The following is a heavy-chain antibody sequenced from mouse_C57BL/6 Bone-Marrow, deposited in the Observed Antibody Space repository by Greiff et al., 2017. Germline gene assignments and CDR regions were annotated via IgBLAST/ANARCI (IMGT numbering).Heavy chain of an antibody. CDR3: ARSGGNYVFFDY. D-gene: IGHD2-1*01. J-gene: IGHJ2*01. V-gene: IGHV1-52*01. CDR2: IDPSDSET. CDR1: GYTFTSYW. Sequence: VQLQQPGAELVRPGSSVKLSCKASGYTFTSYWMHWVKQRPIQGLEWIGNIDPSDSETHYNQKFKDKATLTVDKSSSTAYMQLSSLTSEDSAVYYCARSGGNYVFFDYWGQGTTLTVSS.